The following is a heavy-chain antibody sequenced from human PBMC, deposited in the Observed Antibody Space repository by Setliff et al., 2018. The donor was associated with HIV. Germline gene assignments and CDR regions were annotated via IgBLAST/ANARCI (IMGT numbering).Heavy chain of an antibody. V-gene: IGHV4-61*01. D-gene: IGHD2-15*01. CDR2: IYYSGST. CDR3: ARNPCSGGSCPDAFDI. J-gene: IGHJ3*02. Sequence: LSLTCAVSGYSISSGYYWGWIRQPPGKGLEWIGYIYYSGSTNYNPSLKSRVTISVDTSKNQFSLKLSSVTAADTAVYYCARNPCSGGSCPDAFDIWGQGTMVTVS. CDR1: GYSISSGYY.